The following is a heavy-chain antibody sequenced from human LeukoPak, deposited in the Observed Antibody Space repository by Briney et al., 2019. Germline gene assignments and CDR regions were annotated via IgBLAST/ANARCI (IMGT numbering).Heavy chain of an antibody. V-gene: IGHV1-69*13. J-gene: IGHJ3*02. D-gene: IGHD5-24*01. CDR3: ASGRDGYNRRAFDI. CDR1: GGTFSSYA. Sequence: ASVKVSCKASGGTFSSYAISWVRQAPGRGLEWMGGIIPIFGTANYAQKFQGRVTITADESTSTAYMELSSLRSEDTAVYYCASGRDGYNRRAFDIWGQGTMVTVSS. CDR2: IIPIFGTA.